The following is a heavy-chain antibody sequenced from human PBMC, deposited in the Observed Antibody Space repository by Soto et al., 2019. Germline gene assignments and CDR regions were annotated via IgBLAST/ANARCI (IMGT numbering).Heavy chain of an antibody. V-gene: IGHV1-18*01. CDR1: GYTFNSYG. Sequence: ASVQASSKASGYTFNSYGICWVRQAPGPGIELMGWISVYNSNTTYARKLQGWVTMPRDTSISTAYMELSRLRSDDTAVYYCARAVAESYDSSGTQPSGRDVWGQGTTVPVSS. J-gene: IGHJ6*02. CDR3: ARAVAESYDSSGTQPSGRDV. CDR2: ISVYNSNT. D-gene: IGHD3-22*01.